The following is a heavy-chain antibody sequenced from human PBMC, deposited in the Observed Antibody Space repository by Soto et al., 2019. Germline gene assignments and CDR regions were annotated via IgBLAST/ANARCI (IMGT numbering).Heavy chain of an antibody. D-gene: IGHD6-19*01. CDR1: GGSISSGGYS. Sequence: SETLSLTCTVSGGSISSGGYSWSWIRQPPGKGLEWIGYISHSGSTYYNPSPKSRVTISVDRSKNQFSLKLSSVTAADTAVYYCARGGLLPDYWGQGTLVTVPQ. CDR3: ARGGLLPDY. V-gene: IGHV4-30-2*01. CDR2: ISHSGST. J-gene: IGHJ4*02.